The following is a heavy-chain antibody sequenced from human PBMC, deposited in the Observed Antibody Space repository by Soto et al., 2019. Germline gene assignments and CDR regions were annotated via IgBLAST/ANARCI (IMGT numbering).Heavy chain of an antibody. J-gene: IGHJ4*02. CDR2: ISYDGNKK. CDR3: AKVLSVDGSGWDLHYFHY. D-gene: IGHD6-25*01. Sequence: QVQLVESGGGVVQPGRSLRLSCAASGFTFSTYGMHWVRQAPGRGPEWVATISYDGNKKCSADSVKGRFTISRDSSSNTLYVDLNSLRAYETGVYDCAKVLSVDGSGWDLHYFHYWGQGALVTVCS. CDR1: GFTFSTYG. V-gene: IGHV3-30*18.